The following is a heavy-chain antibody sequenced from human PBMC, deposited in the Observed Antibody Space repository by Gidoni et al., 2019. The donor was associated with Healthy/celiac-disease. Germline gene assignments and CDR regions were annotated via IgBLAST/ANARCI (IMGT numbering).Heavy chain of an antibody. CDR3: ARDYDGDYADYFDY. D-gene: IGHD4-17*01. V-gene: IGHV3-33*01. CDR2: IWYDGSNK. CDR1: GFTFSSYG. Sequence: QVQLVESGGGVVQPGRSLRLYCAASGFTFSSYGMHWVRQAPGKGLEWVAVIWYDGSNKYYADAVKGRFTISRDNSKNTLYLQMNSLRAEDTAVYYCARDYDGDYADYFDYWGQGTLVTVSS. J-gene: IGHJ4*02.